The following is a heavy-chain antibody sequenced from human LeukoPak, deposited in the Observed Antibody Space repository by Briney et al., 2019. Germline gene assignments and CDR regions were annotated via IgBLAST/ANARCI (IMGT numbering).Heavy chain of an antibody. D-gene: IGHD6-19*01. CDR1: GYTFTSYY. CDR3: ARDLYSSGPNWFDP. Sequence: GASVKVSCKASGYTFTSYYMHWVRQAPGQGLEWMGIINPSGGSTSYAQKFQGRVTMTTDTSTSTAYMELRSLRSDDTAVYCCARDLYSSGPNWFDPWGQGTLVTVSS. V-gene: IGHV1-46*01. J-gene: IGHJ5*02. CDR2: INPSGGST.